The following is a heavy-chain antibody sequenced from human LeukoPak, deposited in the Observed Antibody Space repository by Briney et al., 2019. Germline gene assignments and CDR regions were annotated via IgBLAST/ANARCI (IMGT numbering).Heavy chain of an antibody. D-gene: IGHD1-26*01. J-gene: IGHJ4*02. CDR3: AREEMPGKFDY. CDR1: GDSISSSHW. CDR2: IYHSGNT. Sequence: SETLSLTCAVSGDSISSSHWWSWVRQSPGNGLEWIGEIYHSGNTNYNPSLKSQVAISLNKSSNQFSLRLTSVAAADTAMYFCAREEMPGKFDYWGQGTLVTVSS. V-gene: IGHV4-4*02.